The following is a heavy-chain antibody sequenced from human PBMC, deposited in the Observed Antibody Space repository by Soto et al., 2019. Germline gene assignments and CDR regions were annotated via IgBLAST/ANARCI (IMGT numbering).Heavy chain of an antibody. V-gene: IGHV4-31*03. J-gene: IGHJ4*02. CDR3: ARARGYYDSSGYLGYFDY. CDR1: GGSISSGGYY. CDR2: IYYSGST. Sequence: QVQLQESGPGLVKPSQTLSLTCTVSGGSISSGGYYWSWIRQHPGKGLEWIGYIYYSGSTYYNPSLKSRVTISVYTSKSKFSLKLSSVTAADTAVYYCARARGYYDSSGYLGYFDYWGQGTLVTVSS. D-gene: IGHD3-22*01.